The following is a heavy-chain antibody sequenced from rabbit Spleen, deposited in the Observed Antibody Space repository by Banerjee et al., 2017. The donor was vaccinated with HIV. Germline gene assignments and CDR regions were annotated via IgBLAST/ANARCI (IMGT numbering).Heavy chain of an antibody. Sequence: QSLEESGGDLVKPGASLTLTCTASGFSFSISYNMCWVRQAPGKGLEWIGYIEPIFGNTYYANWVNGRFTISSHNAQNTLYLQLSSLTAADTATYFCARNFDLWGQGTLVTVS. V-gene: IGHV1S40*01. CDR1: GFSFSISYN. CDR3: ARNFDL. CDR2: IEPIFGNT. J-gene: IGHJ4*01.